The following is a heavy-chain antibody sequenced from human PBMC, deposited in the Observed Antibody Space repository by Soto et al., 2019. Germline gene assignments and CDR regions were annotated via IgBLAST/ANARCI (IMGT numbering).Heavy chain of an antibody. CDR1: GGSISSSNW. J-gene: IGHJ4*02. CDR3: ARDGRGYSYGGFDY. D-gene: IGHD5-18*01. V-gene: IGHV4-4*02. CDR2: IYHSGST. Sequence: VQLVESGGGLVQPGGSLRLSCAVSGGSISSSNWWSWVRQPPGKGLEWIGEIYHSGSTNYNPSLKSRVTISVDKSKNQFSLKLSSVTAADTAVYYCARDGRGYSYGGFDYWGQGTLVTVSS.